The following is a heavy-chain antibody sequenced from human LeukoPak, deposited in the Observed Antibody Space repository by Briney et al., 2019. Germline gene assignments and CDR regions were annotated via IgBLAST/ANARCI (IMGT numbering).Heavy chain of an antibody. Sequence: PGGSLRLSCAASGLTFSSYSMNWVRQAPGKGLEWVSSISSSSSYIYYADSVKGRFTISRDNAKNSLYLQMNSLRAEDTAVYYCARDHSYLRFSHEDWFDPWGQGTLVTVSS. CDR3: ARDHSYLRFSHEDWFDP. V-gene: IGHV3-21*01. D-gene: IGHD3-3*01. J-gene: IGHJ5*02. CDR2: ISSSSSYI. CDR1: GLTFSSYS.